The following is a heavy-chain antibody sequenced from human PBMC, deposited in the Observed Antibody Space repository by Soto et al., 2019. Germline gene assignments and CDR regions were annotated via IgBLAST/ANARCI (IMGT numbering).Heavy chain of an antibody. CDR3: ARALGILTGYYRH. D-gene: IGHD3-9*01. J-gene: IGHJ1*01. V-gene: IGHV4-30-4*01. Sequence: PXETLPLTCTVSRGSISSVDPYWSWIRQPPGKGLEWIGYINYSGSTYYNPSLKSRATISRDTSKNQFSLKLTSVTAADTAVYYCARALGILTGYYRHWGQGTLVTVSS. CDR1: RGSISSVDPY. CDR2: INYSGST.